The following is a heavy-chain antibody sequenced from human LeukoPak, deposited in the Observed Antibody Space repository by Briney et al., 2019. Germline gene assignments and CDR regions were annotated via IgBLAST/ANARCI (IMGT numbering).Heavy chain of an antibody. V-gene: IGHV3-23*01. CDR2: ISGSGGST. D-gene: IGHD3-10*01. J-gene: IGHJ3*02. CDR3: AKDALGSGSYYGYDDAFDI. Sequence: GGSLRLSCAASGFTFSSYAMSWVRQAPGKGLEWVSAISGSGGSTYYADSVKGRFTISRDNSKNTLYLQMNSLRDEDTAVYYCAKDALGSGSYYGYDDAFDIWGQGTMVTVSS. CDR1: GFTFSSYA.